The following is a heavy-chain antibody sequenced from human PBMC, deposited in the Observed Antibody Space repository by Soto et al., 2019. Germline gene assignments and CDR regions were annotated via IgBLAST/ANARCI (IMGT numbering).Heavy chain of an antibody. CDR2: INTDGSER. CDR3: ASPRLG. J-gene: IGHJ4*02. V-gene: IGHV3-7*01. CDR1: GFTFSTFW. Sequence: DVHMVESGGGVVQPGGSLRLSCAASGFTFSTFWMNWFRQSPGKGLEWVANINTDGSERSYVGSVKGRFTISRDNAKNSVFLQMNNLRVEDTSVYYCASPRLGWGQGTLVAVSS. D-gene: IGHD4-17*01.